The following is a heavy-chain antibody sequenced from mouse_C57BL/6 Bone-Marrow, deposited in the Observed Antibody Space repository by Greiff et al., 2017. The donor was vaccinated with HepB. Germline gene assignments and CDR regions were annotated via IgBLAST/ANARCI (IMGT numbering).Heavy chain of an antibody. CDR1: GYTFTSYG. J-gene: IGHJ2*01. Sequence: QVQLQQSGAELARPGASVKLSCKASGYTFTSYGISWVKQRTGQGLEWIGEIYPRSGNTYYNEKFKGKATLTADKSSSTAYMELRSLTSEDSAVYFCARGLWLRRYSFDYWGQGTTLTVSS. CDR2: IYPRSGNT. D-gene: IGHD2-2*01. V-gene: IGHV1-81*01. CDR3: ARGLWLRRYSFDY.